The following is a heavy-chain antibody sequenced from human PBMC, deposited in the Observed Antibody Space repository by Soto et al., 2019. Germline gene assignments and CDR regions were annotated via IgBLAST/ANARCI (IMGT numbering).Heavy chain of an antibody. D-gene: IGHD4-17*01. CDR3: ARDHRWGYEYGDYGDS. CDR2: MHRNGNST. Sequence: EVQLVESGGGVVRPGGSLRLACVVSGFSLDEYGMSWVRQAPGKGPEWVSGMHRNGNSTGYADSVKGRFTISRDDAKNSLYLQMNSLRAEDMAFYYCARDHRWGYEYGDYGDSWGHGTLVTVSS. J-gene: IGHJ5*01. V-gene: IGHV3-20*04. CDR1: GFSLDEYG.